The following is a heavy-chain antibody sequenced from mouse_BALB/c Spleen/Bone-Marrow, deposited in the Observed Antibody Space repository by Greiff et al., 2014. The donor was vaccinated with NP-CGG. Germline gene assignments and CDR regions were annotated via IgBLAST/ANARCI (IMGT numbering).Heavy chain of an antibody. CDR2: ISHSDST. Sequence: EVQLVESGPSLVKPSQTLSLTCSVTGDSITSGYWNWIRKFPGNKLEYMGYISHSDSTYYNPSLKSRISITRDTSKNQYYLQLNSVTTEDTATYYCARAGYRYDVGYAMDYWGQGTSVTVSS. V-gene: IGHV3-8*02. CDR1: GDSITSGY. D-gene: IGHD2-14*01. CDR3: ARAGYRYDVGYAMDY. J-gene: IGHJ4*01.